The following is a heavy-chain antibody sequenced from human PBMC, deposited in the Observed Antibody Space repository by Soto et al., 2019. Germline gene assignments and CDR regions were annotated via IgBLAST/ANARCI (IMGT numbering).Heavy chain of an antibody. D-gene: IGHD4-4*01. CDR2: ISNKVNSYAT. CDR3: TKQGDYSYHFDY. V-gene: IGHV3-73*01. CDR1: GFTFSGST. J-gene: IGHJ4*02. Sequence: EVQLVESGGGSVQPGGSLKLSCAASGFTFSGSTMHWVRQASGKGLEWVGRISNKVNSYATAYAESVKGRFTISSDGSKNPAYLQMNSLKTEDTAVYYCTKQGDYSYHFDYWGQGTLVTVSS.